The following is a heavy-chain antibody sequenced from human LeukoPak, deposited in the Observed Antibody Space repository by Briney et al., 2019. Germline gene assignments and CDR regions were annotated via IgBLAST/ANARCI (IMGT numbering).Heavy chain of an antibody. CDR1: GGSISSYY. CDR3: ARVLAGSYSNWFDP. J-gene: IGHJ5*02. V-gene: IGHV4-59*01. Sequence: SQTLSLTCTVSGGSISSYYWSWIRQPPGKGLEWIGYIYYSGSTNYNPSLKSRVTISVDTSKNQFSLKLSSVTAVDTAVYYCARVLAGSYSNWFDPWGQGTLVTVSS. D-gene: IGHD3-10*01. CDR2: IYYSGST.